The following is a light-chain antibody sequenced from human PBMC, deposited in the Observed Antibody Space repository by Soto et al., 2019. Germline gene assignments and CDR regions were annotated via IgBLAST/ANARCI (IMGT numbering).Light chain of an antibody. CDR1: QNINNY. CDR3: QEYNSYSYT. J-gene: IGKJ2*01. Sequence: DIQMTQSPSALSASVGDRGTSTCQASQNINNYLNWYQQKPGRAPKLLIYDASNLEEGVPSRFRGSGFGTDFTFTISSLQPDDFGTYYCQEYNSYSYTFGQGTKVDIK. CDR2: DAS. V-gene: IGKV1-33*01.